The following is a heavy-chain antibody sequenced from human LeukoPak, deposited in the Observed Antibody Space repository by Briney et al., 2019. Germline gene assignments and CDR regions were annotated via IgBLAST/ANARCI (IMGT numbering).Heavy chain of an antibody. J-gene: IGHJ4*02. V-gene: IGHV3-15*01. CDR3: TTDLIADRPLCY. CDR2: IKSKTDGGTT. D-gene: IGHD6-6*01. CDR1: GFTFSNAL. Sequence: TGGSLRLSCAASGFTFSNALMSWGRQAPGKGVQWVGRIKSKTDGGTTDYAAPVKSRFTISRDDSKNTLYLQMNSLKTEDTAVYYCTTDLIADRPLCYWGQGTLVTVSS.